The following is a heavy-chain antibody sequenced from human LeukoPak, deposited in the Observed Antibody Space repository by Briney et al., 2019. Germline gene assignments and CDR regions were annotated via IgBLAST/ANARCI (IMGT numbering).Heavy chain of an antibody. Sequence: SETLSLTCTVSGGSISSYYWSWIRQPPGKGLEWIGYIYYSGSTNYNPSLKSRVTISVDTSKNQFSLKLSSVTAADTAVYYCARDRRGDASGFDPWGQGTLVTVSS. J-gene: IGHJ5*02. CDR3: ARDRRGDASGFDP. V-gene: IGHV4-59*12. CDR2: IYYSGST. D-gene: IGHD3-16*01. CDR1: GGSISSYY.